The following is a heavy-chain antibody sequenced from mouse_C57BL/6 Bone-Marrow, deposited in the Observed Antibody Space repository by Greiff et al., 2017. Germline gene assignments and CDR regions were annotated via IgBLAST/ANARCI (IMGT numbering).Heavy chain of an antibody. CDR2: ISDGGGYT. Sequence: EVNLVESGGGLVKPGGSLKLSCAASGFTFSSYAMSWVRQTPEKRLEWVATISDGGGYTYYPDNVKGRFTISRDNAKNNLYLQMSHLKSEDTAMYYCARDPHYSNDEGFGDWGQGTLVTVSA. CDR1: GFTFSSYA. J-gene: IGHJ3*01. CDR3: ARDPHYSNDEGFGD. V-gene: IGHV5-4*01. D-gene: IGHD2-12*01.